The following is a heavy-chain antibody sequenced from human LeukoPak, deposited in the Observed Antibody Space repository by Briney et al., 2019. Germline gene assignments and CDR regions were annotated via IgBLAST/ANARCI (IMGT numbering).Heavy chain of an antibody. V-gene: IGHV3-13*01. J-gene: IGHJ6*02. CDR1: GFTFSNYD. CDR3: ARGSSSWAYYYYYAMDV. CDR2: IGTAGDT. D-gene: IGHD6-13*01. Sequence: GGSLRLSCAASGFTFSNYDMHWVRHATGKGLEWVSAIGTAGDTYYPGSVKGRFTISRENTKNSLYLQMNSLRAGDTAVYYCARGSSSWAYYYYYAMDVWGQGTTVTVSS.